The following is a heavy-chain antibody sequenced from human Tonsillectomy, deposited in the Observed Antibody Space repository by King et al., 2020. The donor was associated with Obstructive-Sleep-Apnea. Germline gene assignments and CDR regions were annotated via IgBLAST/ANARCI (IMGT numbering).Heavy chain of an antibody. V-gene: IGHV3-30-3*01. J-gene: IGHJ3*02. Sequence: VQLVESGGGVGQPGRSLRLSCAASGFSFSTYAMYWVRQAPGKGLEWLAFISYDGSNKYDADAVKGRFTLSRDNSKNTLYLQMNSLRAEDTAVYYCARGGYFDWFDFDIWGQGTMVTVSS. CDR3: ARGGYFDWFDFDI. CDR2: ISYDGSNK. D-gene: IGHD3-9*01. CDR1: GFSFSTYA.